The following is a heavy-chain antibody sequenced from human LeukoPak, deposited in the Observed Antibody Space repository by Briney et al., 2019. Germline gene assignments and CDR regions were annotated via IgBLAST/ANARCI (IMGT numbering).Heavy chain of an antibody. J-gene: IGHJ4*02. D-gene: IGHD4-17*01. V-gene: IGHV3-23*01. CDR3: AKGGDFDY. CDR2: IRGSGGST. CDR1: GFTFTSYV. Sequence: PGRSLRLSCAASGFTFTSYVMSWVRQAPGKGLEWVSAIRGSGGSTYYADSVKGRFTISRDNSKNTLYLQMNSLRAEDTAVYYCAKGGDFDYWGQGTLVTVSS.